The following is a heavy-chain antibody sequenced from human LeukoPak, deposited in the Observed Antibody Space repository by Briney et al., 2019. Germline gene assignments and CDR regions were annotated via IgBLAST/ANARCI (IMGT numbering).Heavy chain of an antibody. Sequence: PGGSLRLSCAASGFTFGSNAMTWVRQAPGKGLEWVSAITNSGDSMYYADSVKGRFTISRDNSKNTLYLQMNSLRAEDTAVYYCAKLGDCSSSSCYPRTPIDYWGQGTLVTVSS. J-gene: IGHJ4*02. V-gene: IGHV3-23*01. CDR2: ITNSGDSM. CDR3: AKLGDCSSSSCYPRTPIDY. CDR1: GFTFGSNA. D-gene: IGHD2-2*01.